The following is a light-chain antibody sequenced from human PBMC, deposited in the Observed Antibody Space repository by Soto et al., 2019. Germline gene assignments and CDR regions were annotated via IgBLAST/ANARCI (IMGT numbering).Light chain of an antibody. CDR2: EVT. Sequence: QSALTQPASVSGSPGQSITISCTGTTSDVGGYNYVSWYQQRPGKAPKVIIFEVTNRPSGVSNRFSGSKSGNTAPLTISGLQAEDEADYYCSSYTSISTLYVFGTGTKLTVL. CDR3: SSYTSISTLYV. CDR1: TSDVGGYNY. J-gene: IGLJ1*01. V-gene: IGLV2-14*01.